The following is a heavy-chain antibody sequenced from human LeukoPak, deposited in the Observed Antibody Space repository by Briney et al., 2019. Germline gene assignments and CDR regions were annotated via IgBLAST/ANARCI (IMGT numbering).Heavy chain of an antibody. D-gene: IGHD3-10*01. CDR1: GYSISSGYY. V-gene: IGHV4-61*01. CDR3: ARGFAMVRGVINRFDP. CDR2: IYYSGST. Sequence: PSETLSLTCTVSGYSISSGYYWSWIRQPPGKGLEWIGYIYYSGSTNYNPSLKSRVTISVDTSKNQFSLKLNSVTAADTAVYYCARGFAMVRGVINRFDPWGQGTLVIVSS. J-gene: IGHJ5*02.